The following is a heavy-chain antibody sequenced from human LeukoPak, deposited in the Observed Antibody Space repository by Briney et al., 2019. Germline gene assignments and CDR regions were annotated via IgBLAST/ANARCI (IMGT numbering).Heavy chain of an antibody. CDR3: ARFLVPAAAAQFYYFDY. J-gene: IGHJ4*02. D-gene: IGHD2-2*01. CDR2: IYYSGST. Sequence: PSETLSLTCTVSGGSISSGGYYWSWIRQPPGKGLEWIGYIYYSGSTYYNPSLKSRVTISVDRSKNQFSLKLSSVTAADTAVYYCARFLVPAAAAQFYYFDYWGQGTLVTVSS. CDR1: GGSISSGGYY. V-gene: IGHV4-30-2*01.